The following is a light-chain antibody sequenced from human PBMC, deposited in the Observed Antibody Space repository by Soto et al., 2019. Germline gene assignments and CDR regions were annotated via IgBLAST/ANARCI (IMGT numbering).Light chain of an antibody. J-gene: IGKJ2*01. CDR3: QQYGNSPFT. CDR1: QSVYSRY. Sequence: EIVLTQSPGTLSLSPGERATLSCRASQSVYSRYLAWYQQKPGQAPMLLIYGASSRATGIPDRFSDSGSGTDFTFTISRLEPEDFAVYFCQQYGNSPFTFGQGTKLEIK. V-gene: IGKV3-20*01. CDR2: GAS.